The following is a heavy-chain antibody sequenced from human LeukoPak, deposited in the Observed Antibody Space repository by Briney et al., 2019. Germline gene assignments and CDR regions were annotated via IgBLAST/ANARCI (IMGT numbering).Heavy chain of an antibody. Sequence: GGSLRLSCAASGFTFSNTWMNWVRQAPGKGLEWVGRIKSKTDGGTADYAAPVKGRFTISRDDSKNTLYLQMNSLKTEDTAVYYCTTVFYCSSTSCYTHFDYWGQRTLVTVSS. D-gene: IGHD2-2*02. CDR3: TTVFYCSSTSCYTHFDY. J-gene: IGHJ4*02. V-gene: IGHV3-15*01. CDR1: GFTFSNTW. CDR2: IKSKTDGGTA.